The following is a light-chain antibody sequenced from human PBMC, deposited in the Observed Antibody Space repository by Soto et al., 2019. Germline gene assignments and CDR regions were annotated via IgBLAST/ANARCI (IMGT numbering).Light chain of an antibody. CDR1: QSLSSH. CDR3: QQYHDWPLT. V-gene: IGKV3-15*01. J-gene: IGKJ4*01. CDR2: GVS. Sequence: EIVMTQSPATLSVSPGERVTLSCRASQSLSSHLAWYQQKPGQAPGLLIYGVSTRATGVPTRFSGSASGTEFTLTISSLLSEDLAVYYCQQYHDWPLTFGGGTKVEIK.